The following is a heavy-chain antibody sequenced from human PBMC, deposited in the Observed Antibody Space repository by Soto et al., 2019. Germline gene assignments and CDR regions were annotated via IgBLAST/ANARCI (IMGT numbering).Heavy chain of an antibody. D-gene: IGHD5-12*01. CDR3: AAGGGLPRYY. V-gene: IGHV4-30-2*01. CDR1: GGSISSGGYS. CDR2: IYHSGST. Sequence: QLQLQESGSGLVKPSQTLSLTCAVSGGSISSGGYSWSWIRQPPGKGLEWIGYIYHSGSTYYNPSLKSRVTIAVDRARNQFSLKLSSVTAADTAVYYCAAGGGLPRYYWGQGTLVTVSS. J-gene: IGHJ4*02.